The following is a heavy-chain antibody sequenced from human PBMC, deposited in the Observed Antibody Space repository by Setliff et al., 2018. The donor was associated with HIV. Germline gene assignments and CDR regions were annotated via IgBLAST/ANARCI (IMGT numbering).Heavy chain of an antibody. D-gene: IGHD1-26*01. CDR1: AYSFTSYW. CDR3: ARFPPMLSGSYVRGAFDI. V-gene: IGHV5-51*01. J-gene: IGHJ3*02. Sequence: GESLKISCKGSAYSFTSYWIGWVRQMPGKGLEWMGIIYPGDSDTRYSPSFQGKVTISADKSISTAHLQWSSLKASDTAMYYCARFPPMLSGSYVRGAFDIWGQGTMVTV. CDR2: IYPGDSDT.